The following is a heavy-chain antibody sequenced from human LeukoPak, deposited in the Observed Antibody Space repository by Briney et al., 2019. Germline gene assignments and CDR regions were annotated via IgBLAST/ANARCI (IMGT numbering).Heavy chain of an antibody. D-gene: IGHD3-10*01. V-gene: IGHV7-4-1*02. CDR3: ARDDVYSGSYYRYYYGMDV. CDR2: INTNTGNP. J-gene: IGHJ6*02. Sequence: GASVKVSCKASGYTFTSYAMNWVRQAPGQGLEWMGWINTNTGNPTYAQGFTGRFVFSLDTSVSTAYLQISSLKAEDTAVYYCARDDVYSGSYYRYYYGMDVWGQGTTVTVSS. CDR1: GYTFTSYA.